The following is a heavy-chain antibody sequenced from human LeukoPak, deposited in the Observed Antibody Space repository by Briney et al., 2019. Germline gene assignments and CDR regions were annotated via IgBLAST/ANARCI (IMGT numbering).Heavy chain of an antibody. CDR3: ARGSITMVRGVKTSTPSLDY. J-gene: IGHJ4*02. D-gene: IGHD3-10*01. CDR1: GVSITNYY. CDR2: IYNSGNT. Sequence: SETLSLTCTVSGVSITNYYWNWIRQPPGKGLEWIGCIYNSGNTNYHPSLKSRVTISVDTSKNQFSLKLSSVTAADTAVYYCARGSITMVRGVKTSTPSLDYWGQGTLVTVSS. V-gene: IGHV4-59*12.